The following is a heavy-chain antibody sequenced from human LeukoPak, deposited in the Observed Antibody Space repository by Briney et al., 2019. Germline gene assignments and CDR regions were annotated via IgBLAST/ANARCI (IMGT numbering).Heavy chain of an antibody. CDR3: ARVGGYYDSSELSAFDI. CDR2: ISSNGGST. V-gene: IGHV3-64*01. Sequence: PGGSLRLSCAASGFTFSSYAMHWVRQAPGKGLEYVSAISSNGGSTYYANSVKGRFTISRDNSKNTLYLQMGSLRAEDMAVYYCARVGGYYDSSELSAFDIWGQGTMVTVSS. J-gene: IGHJ3*02. CDR1: GFTFSSYA. D-gene: IGHD3-22*01.